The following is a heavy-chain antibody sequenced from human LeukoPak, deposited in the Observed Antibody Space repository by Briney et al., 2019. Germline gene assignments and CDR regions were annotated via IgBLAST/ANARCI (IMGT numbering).Heavy chain of an antibody. J-gene: IGHJ6*02. D-gene: IGHD3-10*01. Sequence: PVRACCKASGATFTSYAISWVLQAPGHRLEWMGRIIPILGIANSAQKSQGRVTITADKSTSTAYMELSSLRSEDTAVYYCARDAVSGASGSPLYGMDVWGQGTTVTVSS. V-gene: IGHV1-69*04. CDR3: ARDAVSGASGSPLYGMDV. CDR2: IIPILGIA. CDR1: GATFTSYA.